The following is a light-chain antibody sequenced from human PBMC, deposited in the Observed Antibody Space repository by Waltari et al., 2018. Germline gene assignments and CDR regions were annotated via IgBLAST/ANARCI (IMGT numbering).Light chain of an antibody. Sequence: IQLTQSPSSLSASVGDRVTITCRASQGISNYLAWYQQKPGTAPKLLIYAASTLQSGVPSRFSGSGSGTDFTLTISSLQPEEFASYYCQQLNSYQWTFGQGTKVEIK. CDR3: QQLNSYQWT. CDR1: QGISNY. CDR2: AAS. V-gene: IGKV1-9*01. J-gene: IGKJ1*01.